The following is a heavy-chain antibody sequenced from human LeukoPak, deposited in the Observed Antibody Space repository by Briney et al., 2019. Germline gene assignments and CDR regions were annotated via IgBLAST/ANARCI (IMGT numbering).Heavy chain of an antibody. D-gene: IGHD2/OR15-2a*01. CDR3: ARHPFSTPFDY. V-gene: IGHV4-59*08. J-gene: IGHJ4*02. CDR1: GGSTSGFY. CDR2: VYYTGDS. Sequence: SETLSLTCSVSGGSTSGFYWSWIRQPPGKGLEWIGYVYYTGDSNYNPSLKSRVSMSLDTSENQVSLRLSSATAADTAVYYCARHPFSTPFDYWGRGTLVTVSS.